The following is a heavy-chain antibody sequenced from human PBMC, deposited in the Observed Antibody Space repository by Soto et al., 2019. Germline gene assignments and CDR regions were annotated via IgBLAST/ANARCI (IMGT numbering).Heavy chain of an antibody. Sequence: GGSLRLSCAASGFTFSDYYMSWIRQAPGKGLEWVSYISSSTTYTNYADSVQGRFTISRDNAKKSLYLQMNSLRAEDTAVYYCARKGAAGFYHYYGMDVWGQGTTVTVSS. CDR1: GFTFSDYY. V-gene: IGHV3-11*06. D-gene: IGHD6-13*01. CDR2: ISSSTTYT. CDR3: ARKGAAGFYHYYGMDV. J-gene: IGHJ6*02.